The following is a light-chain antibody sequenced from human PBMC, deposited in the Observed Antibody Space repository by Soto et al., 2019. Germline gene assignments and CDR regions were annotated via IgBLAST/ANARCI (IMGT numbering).Light chain of an antibody. CDR1: QSINSK. J-gene: IGKJ5*01. V-gene: IGKV3-11*01. CDR3: QQRSNWPPIT. CDR2: DAS. Sequence: IVLTQSPATLSVSPGEVATLSCRASQSINSKLAWYQQKPGQAPRLLIYDASNRATGIPARFSGSGSGTDFTLTISSLEPEDFAVYYCQQRSNWPPITFGQGTRLEIK.